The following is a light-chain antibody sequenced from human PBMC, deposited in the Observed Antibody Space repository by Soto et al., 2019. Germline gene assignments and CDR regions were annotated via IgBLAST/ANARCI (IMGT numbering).Light chain of an antibody. CDR1: SSSVGSNY. CDR2: RND. V-gene: IGLV1-47*01. CDR3: VTWDDSLSALV. Sequence: QSVPTQPPSASGTPGQRVTISCSRSSSSVGSNYVYWIQHIPGTAPKLLISRNDQRPSGVPDRFSGSKSGTSASLAISGLRSEDEADYYCVTWDDSLSALVFGGGTTVTVL. J-gene: IGLJ2*01.